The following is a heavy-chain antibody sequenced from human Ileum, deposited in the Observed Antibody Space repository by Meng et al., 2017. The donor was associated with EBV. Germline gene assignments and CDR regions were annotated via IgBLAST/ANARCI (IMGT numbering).Heavy chain of an antibody. CDR3: ARESYSDSSGYYSLDY. Sequence: VQLQESGPGPVKPSGTLSLTCAVSRGSFSSSNWWSWVRQAPGKGLEWIGEIHHTESTNYNPSLKSRVTISVDKSKNQFSLKLSPVTAADTAVYYCARESYSDSSGYYSLDYWGQGSLVTVSS. CDR2: IHHTEST. CDR1: RGSFSSSNW. J-gene: IGHJ4*02. D-gene: IGHD3-22*01. V-gene: IGHV4-4*02.